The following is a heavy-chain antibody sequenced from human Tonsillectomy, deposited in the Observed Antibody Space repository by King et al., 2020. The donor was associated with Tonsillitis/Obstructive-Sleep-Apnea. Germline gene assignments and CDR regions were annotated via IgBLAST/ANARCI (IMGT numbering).Heavy chain of an antibody. Sequence: DVQLVESGGGLVQPGGSLRLSCAASGFTFSSYSMNWVCQAPGRGLEWVSYISSSSSTIYYADSVKGRFTVSRDNAKNSHYLQMNSLRDEDTAVYYCARDTGRGISPFDCWGQGTLVTVSS. D-gene: IGHD2-15*01. J-gene: IGHJ4*02. CDR1: GFTFSSYS. CDR2: ISSSSSTI. CDR3: ARDTGRGISPFDC. V-gene: IGHV3-48*02.